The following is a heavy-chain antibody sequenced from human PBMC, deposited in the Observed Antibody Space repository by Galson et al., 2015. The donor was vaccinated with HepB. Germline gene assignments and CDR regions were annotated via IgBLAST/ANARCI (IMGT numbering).Heavy chain of an antibody. D-gene: IGHD3/OR15-3a*01. J-gene: IGHJ4*02. CDR1: GFSFRSFA. Sequence: SLRLSCAASGFSFRSFAMHWVRQAPGKGLEWVAGISYDGTFKYYSDSVEGQFTISRDNSKNMLYVQMSNLRVEDTAVYYCAGGTGEFDYWGQGTLVSVSS. V-gene: IGHV3-30-3*01. CDR2: ISYDGTFK. CDR3: AGGTGEFDY.